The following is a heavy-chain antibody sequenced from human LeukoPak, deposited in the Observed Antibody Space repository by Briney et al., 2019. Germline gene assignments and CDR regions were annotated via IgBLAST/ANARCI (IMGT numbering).Heavy chain of an antibody. D-gene: IGHD6-13*01. V-gene: IGHV3-74*01. CDR2: INTHGSST. J-gene: IGHJ6*03. CDR1: GFAFSNYQ. CDR3: LAGYYYYYMDV. Sequence: GGSLRLSCAASGFAFSNYQLHWVRQAPGKGLVWVARINTHGSSTNYADSVKGRFTISRDNAKNTLYLQMTSLSAEDTAVYYALAGYYYYYMDVWGKGTTVTVPS.